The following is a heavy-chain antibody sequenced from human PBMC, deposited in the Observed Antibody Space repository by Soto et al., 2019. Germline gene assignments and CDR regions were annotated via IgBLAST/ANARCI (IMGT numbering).Heavy chain of an antibody. CDR1: GFSLSTSGAG. CDR3: AHRQLAVAAVDYDFGS. J-gene: IGHJ4*02. V-gene: IGHV2-5*01. CDR2: SFWHDDK. D-gene: IGHD6-19*01. Sequence: QITLKESGPTLVKPTQTLTLTCTFSGFSLSTSGAGVGWIRQPPGKALEWLALSFWHDDKRYSPSLKSRLTTTKDTSKNQVVLTIANMDPVDTATYYCAHRQLAVAAVDYDFGSWGQGALVTVSS.